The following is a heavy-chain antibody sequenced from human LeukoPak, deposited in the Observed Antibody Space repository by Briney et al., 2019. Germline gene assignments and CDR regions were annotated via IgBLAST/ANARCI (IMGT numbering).Heavy chain of an antibody. CDR3: EREGPFDF. CDR2: IKQDGSEK. Sequence: GGSLRLSCAASGFTFRNYWMSWVRQAPGKGLEWVANIKQDGSEKYYVVSVKGRFTISRDNAKNSLYLQMNSLRTDDTAVYFCEREGPFDFWGQGTLVTVSS. CDR1: GFTFRNYW. V-gene: IGHV3-7*01. J-gene: IGHJ4*02.